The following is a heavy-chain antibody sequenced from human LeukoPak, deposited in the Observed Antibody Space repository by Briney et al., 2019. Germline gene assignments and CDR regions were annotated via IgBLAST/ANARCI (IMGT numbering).Heavy chain of an antibody. Sequence: SGGSRRLSCAASGFTFRSYWMSWVSQAPEKGLEWVANIQQDGSEKYHVDSVKGRFTISRDNAKNSLYLQMNSLRAEDTAVYYCARDLGYCSGGSCYNWFDPTGQGTLVTVSS. CDR2: IQQDGSEK. D-gene: IGHD2-15*01. CDR1: GFTFRSYW. J-gene: IGHJ5*02. CDR3: ARDLGYCSGGSCYNWFDP. V-gene: IGHV3-7*05.